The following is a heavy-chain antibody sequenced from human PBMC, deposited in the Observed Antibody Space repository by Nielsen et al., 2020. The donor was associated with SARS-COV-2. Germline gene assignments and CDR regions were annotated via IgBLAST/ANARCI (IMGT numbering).Heavy chain of an antibody. CDR3: ARCSSRYYYGMDV. J-gene: IGHJ6*02. CDR2: ISYDGSNK. CDR1: GFTFSGYD. V-gene: IGHV3-30*19. D-gene: IGHD6-6*01. Sequence: GGSLRLSCAASGFTFSGYDLHWVRQAPGKGLEWVAVISYDGSNKYYADSVKGRFTISRDNSKNTLYLQMNSLRAEDTAVYYCARCSSRYYYGMDVWGQGTTVTVSS.